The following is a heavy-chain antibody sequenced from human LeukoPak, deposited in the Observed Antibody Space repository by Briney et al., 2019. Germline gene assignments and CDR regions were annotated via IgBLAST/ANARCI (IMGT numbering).Heavy chain of an antibody. CDR2: ISSSSSYI. D-gene: IGHD3-22*01. CDR3: ARDLQPSDYYDKHYGMDV. CDR1: GFTFSSYS. V-gene: IGHV3-21*01. J-gene: IGHJ6*02. Sequence: PGGSLRLSCAASGFTFSSYSMNWVRQAPGKGLEWVSSISSSSSYIYYADSVKGRFTISRDNAKNSLYLQMNSLRAEDTAVYYCARDLQPSDYYDKHYGMDVWGQGTTVTVSS.